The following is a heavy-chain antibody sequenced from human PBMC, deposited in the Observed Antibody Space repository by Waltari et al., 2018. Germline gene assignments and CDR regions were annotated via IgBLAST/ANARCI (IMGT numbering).Heavy chain of an antibody. D-gene: IGHD3-22*01. CDR1: GGTFTSDS. CDR3: AGGDGGYYYHKMDV. V-gene: IGHV1-69*02. J-gene: IGHJ6*02. Sequence: QVQLVQSGAEAKKPGSSVRVSCRASGGTFTSDSVNWVRKAPGQGLEWMGRIMPDISETKYAVKFPGRITITADQSTSTVYMEVRSLGSDDTAVYYCAGGDGGYYYHKMDVWGQGTTGTVSS. CDR2: IMPDISET.